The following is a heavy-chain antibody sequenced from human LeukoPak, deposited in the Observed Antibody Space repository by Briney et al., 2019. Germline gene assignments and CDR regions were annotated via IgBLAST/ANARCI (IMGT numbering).Heavy chain of an antibody. CDR3: ASLYGSGSYSIDY. CDR2: IIPIFGTA. Sequence: SVKVSCKASGGTFSSYAISWVRQAPGQGLEWMGGIIPIFGTANYAQKFQGRVTITRDTSASTAYMELSSLRSEDTAVYYCASLYGSGSYSIDYWGQGTLVTVSS. V-gene: IGHV1-69*05. CDR1: GGTFSSYA. J-gene: IGHJ4*02. D-gene: IGHD3-10*01.